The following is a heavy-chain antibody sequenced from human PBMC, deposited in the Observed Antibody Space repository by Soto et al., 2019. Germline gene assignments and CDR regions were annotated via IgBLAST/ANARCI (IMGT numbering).Heavy chain of an antibody. CDR2: INAANGDT. CDR1: GYTFTSYG. CDR3: VRRHVSATGIDWFDP. D-gene: IGHD6-13*01. V-gene: IGHV1-3*01. J-gene: IGHJ5*02. Sequence: ASVKVSCKASGYTFTSYGIHWARQAPGQRLEWMGWINAANGDTKYSPKFQGRVTITRDTSASTAYMELSSLRSEDTAVYYCVRRHVSATGIDWFDPWGQGTLVTSPQ.